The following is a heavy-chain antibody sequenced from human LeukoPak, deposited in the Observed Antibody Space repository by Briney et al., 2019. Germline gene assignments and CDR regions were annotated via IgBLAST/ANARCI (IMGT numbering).Heavy chain of an antibody. CDR3: ARDTITVTTPYFDY. CDR1: GYTFTVYY. CDR2: INSDSGGT. V-gene: IGHV1-2*02. J-gene: IGHJ4*02. D-gene: IGHD4-17*01. Sequence: ASVKVSCKASGYTFTVYYIDWVRQAPGQGLEGMGWINSDSGGTNYAQKFQGRVTMTRDTSTSTAYMQLSSLRSDDTAFYYCARDTITVTTPYFDYWGQGTLVTVPS.